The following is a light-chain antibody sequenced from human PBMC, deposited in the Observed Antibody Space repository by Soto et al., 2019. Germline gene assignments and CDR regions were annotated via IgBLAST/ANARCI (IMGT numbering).Light chain of an antibody. J-gene: IGKJ4*01. CDR3: QQYNVRRRLT. CDR2: DTS. CDR1: QSVNNN. Sequence: EVVMTQSPALLSVSPGERVTLSCRASQSVNNNLDWYQQQPGQAPRLLIYDTSSRATGVPARFSGSGSGTEFTLTISSLKAEDFAVYCCQQYNVRRRLTFGGGTKV. V-gene: IGKV3-15*01.